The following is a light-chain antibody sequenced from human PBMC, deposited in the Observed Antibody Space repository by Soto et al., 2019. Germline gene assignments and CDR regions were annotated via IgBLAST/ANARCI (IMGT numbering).Light chain of an antibody. V-gene: IGKV1-27*01. J-gene: IGKJ3*01. Sequence: DIQMTQSPPSLSASVGDRVTITCRASQDISNYLAWYQQRPRKVPRLLIYAASTLQSGVPSRFSGSGSGTDFTLTISSLLPEDAATYYCQNSDSAAFTFGRGTKVDIE. CDR2: AAS. CDR1: QDISNY. CDR3: QNSDSAAFT.